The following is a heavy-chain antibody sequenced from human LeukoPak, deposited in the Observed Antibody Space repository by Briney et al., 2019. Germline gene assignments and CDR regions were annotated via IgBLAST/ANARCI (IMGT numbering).Heavy chain of an antibody. J-gene: IGHJ5*02. CDR1: GGSISSYY. Sequence: SETLSLTCTVSGGSISSYYWSWIRPPAGKGLEWIGRIYTRGSTTYKPSLKSRVTMSVDTSKNHVSMNLSSVTAADTDVYDCARDGDFITILGVVIQILDPWGQGTLVTVSS. V-gene: IGHV4-4*07. D-gene: IGHD3-3*01. CDR3: ARDGDFITILGVVIQILDP. CDR2: IYTRGST.